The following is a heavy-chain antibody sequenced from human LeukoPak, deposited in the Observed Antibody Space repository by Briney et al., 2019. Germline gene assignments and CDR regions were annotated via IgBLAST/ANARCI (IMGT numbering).Heavy chain of an antibody. CDR3: AKVRYDSSGYYCDY. D-gene: IGHD3-22*01. J-gene: IGHJ4*02. V-gene: IGHV3-23*01. CDR2: ISGSGGST. CDR1: GFTFSNYW. Sequence: GSLRLSCAASGFTFSNYWMNWVRQAPGKGLEWVSAISGSGGSTYYADSVKGRFTISRDNSKNTLYLQMNSLRAEDTAVYYCAKVRYDSSGYYCDYWGQGTLVTVSS.